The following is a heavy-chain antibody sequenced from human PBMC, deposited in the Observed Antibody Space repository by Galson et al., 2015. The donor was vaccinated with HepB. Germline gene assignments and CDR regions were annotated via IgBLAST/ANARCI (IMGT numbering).Heavy chain of an antibody. J-gene: IGHJ3*02. Sequence: SLRLSCAASGFTFSSYSMNWVRQAPGKGLEWVSYISSSSSTIYYADSVKGRFTISRDNAKNSLYLQMNSLRAEDTAVYYCARDLIVGATIVFAFDIWGQGTMVTVSS. CDR1: GFTFSSYS. D-gene: IGHD1-26*01. CDR3: ARDLIVGATIVFAFDI. V-gene: IGHV3-48*01. CDR2: ISSSSSTI.